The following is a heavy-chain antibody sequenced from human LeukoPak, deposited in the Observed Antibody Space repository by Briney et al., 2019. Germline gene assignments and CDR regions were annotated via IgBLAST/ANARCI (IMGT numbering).Heavy chain of an antibody. CDR1: GGSFTDYY. J-gene: IGHJ4*02. V-gene: IGHV4-39*07. Sequence: SETLSLTCTVSGGSFTDYYWGWIRQPPGKGLEWIGSIYYRGNTFYNPSLRNRVSISIDTSKGRFSLNLNSVTAADTAVYSCTRDCEHGTQDSWGQGTLVTVS. CDR2: IYYRGNT. D-gene: IGHD1-26*01. CDR3: TRDCEHGTQDS.